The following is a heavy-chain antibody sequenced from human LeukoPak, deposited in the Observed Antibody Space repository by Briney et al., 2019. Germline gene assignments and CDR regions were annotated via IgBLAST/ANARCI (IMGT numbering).Heavy chain of an antibody. V-gene: IGHV3-13*01. D-gene: IGHD1-1*01. CDR2: IGTAGDT. CDR1: GFTFSDYD. Sequence: GGSLRLSCAASGFTFSDYDMHWVRQATGKGLEWVSVIGTAGDTYYTGSVKGRFTISRENARNSLYLQMNSLRAGDTAVYYCARVAKERVGGVYYFDYWGQGTLVTVSS. J-gene: IGHJ4*02. CDR3: ARVAKERVGGVYYFDY.